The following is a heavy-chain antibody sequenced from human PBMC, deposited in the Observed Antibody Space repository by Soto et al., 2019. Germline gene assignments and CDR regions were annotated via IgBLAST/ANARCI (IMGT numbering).Heavy chain of an antibody. CDR2: ISYDGSNK. Sequence: LRLSCAASGFTFSSYAMHWVRQAPGKGLEWVAVISYDGSNKYYADSVKGRFTISRDNSKNTLYLQMNSLRAEDTAVYYCARPLRKYYYGSGSYFDYWGQGTLVTVSS. CDR3: ARPLRKYYYGSGSYFDY. D-gene: IGHD3-10*01. J-gene: IGHJ4*02. V-gene: IGHV3-30-3*01. CDR1: GFTFSSYA.